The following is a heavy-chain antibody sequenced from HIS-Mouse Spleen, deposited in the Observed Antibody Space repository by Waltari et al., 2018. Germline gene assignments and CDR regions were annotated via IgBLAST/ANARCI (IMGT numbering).Heavy chain of an antibody. V-gene: IGHV1-18*01. CDR2: ISAYNGNT. CDR1: GYTFTSYG. Sequence: QVQLVQSGAEVKKPGASVKVSCKASGYTFTSYGISWVRQAPGQGLGWMGWISAYNGNTNYAQKLQGRVTMTTDTSTSTAYMELRSLRSDDTAVYYCARDSTTYSKEWLPDHDAFDIWGQGTMVTVSS. D-gene: IGHD3-3*01. CDR3: ARDSTTYSKEWLPDHDAFDI. J-gene: IGHJ3*02.